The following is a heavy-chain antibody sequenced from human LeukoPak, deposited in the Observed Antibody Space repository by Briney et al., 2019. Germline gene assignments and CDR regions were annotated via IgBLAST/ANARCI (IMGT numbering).Heavy chain of an antibody. D-gene: IGHD2-2*01. V-gene: IGHV4-34*01. CDR3: ASGDCSSTSCFHLGRRFDP. CDR2: INHSGST. J-gene: IGHJ5*02. CDR1: GGSFSGYY. Sequence: SETLSLTCAVYGGSFSGYYWSWIRQPPGKGLEWIGEINHSGSTNYNPSLKSRVTISVDTSKNQFSLKLSSVTAADTAVYYCASGDCSSTSCFHLGRRFDPWGQGTLVTVSS.